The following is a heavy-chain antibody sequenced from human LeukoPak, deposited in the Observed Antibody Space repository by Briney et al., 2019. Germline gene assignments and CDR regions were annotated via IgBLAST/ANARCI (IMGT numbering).Heavy chain of an antibody. Sequence: HGESLKISCKGSGYTFTNYWIDWVRQMPGKGLEWMGIIYPRDSDTRYSPSFQGQVTISADKSISTAYLQWSSLKASDTAMYYCARHDRGYYFGLDVWGQGTTVTVSS. CDR3: ARHDRGYYFGLDV. V-gene: IGHV5-51*01. CDR1: GYTFTNYW. J-gene: IGHJ6*02. CDR2: IYPRDSDT.